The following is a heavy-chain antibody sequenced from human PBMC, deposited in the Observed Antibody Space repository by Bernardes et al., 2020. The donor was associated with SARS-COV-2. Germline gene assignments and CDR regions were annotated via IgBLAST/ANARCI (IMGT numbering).Heavy chain of an antibody. V-gene: IGHV1-2*02. Sequence: VKVSCKASGYPFTGYYMHWVRQAPGQGLEWMGWINPNSGGTNYAQKFQGRVTMTRDTSISTAYMELNRLRSDDTAVYYCAIPPTNYDRFGMDVWGQGTRVTVSS. CDR1: GYPFTGYY. D-gene: IGHD3-22*01. CDR3: AIPPTNYDRFGMDV. J-gene: IGHJ6*02. CDR2: INPNSGGT.